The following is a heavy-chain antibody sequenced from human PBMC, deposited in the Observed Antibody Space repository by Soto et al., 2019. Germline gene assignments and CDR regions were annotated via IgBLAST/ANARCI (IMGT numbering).Heavy chain of an antibody. J-gene: IGHJ5*02. Sequence: EVQLLESGGGLVQPGGSLRLSCAASGFTFSSYAMSWVRQAPGKGLEWVSAISGSGGSTYYADSVKGRFTISRDNSKNPLYLQMNSLRAEDTAVYYCAKSLSPGATAGVSGFDPWGQGTLVTVSS. CDR1: GFTFSSYA. D-gene: IGHD6-25*01. V-gene: IGHV3-23*01. CDR2: ISGSGGST. CDR3: AKSLSPGATAGVSGFDP.